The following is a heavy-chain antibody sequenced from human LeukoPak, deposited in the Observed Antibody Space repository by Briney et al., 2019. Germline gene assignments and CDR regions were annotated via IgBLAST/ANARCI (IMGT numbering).Heavy chain of an antibody. Sequence: ASVKVSCTASGYTFTSYYMHWVRQAPGQGLEWMGIINPSGGSTSYAQKFQGRVTMTRDTSTSTVYMELSSLRSEDTAVYYCARDPYYYYGSGSWEGYYYYYGMDVWGQGTTVTVSS. J-gene: IGHJ6*02. V-gene: IGHV1-46*01. CDR3: ARDPYYYYGSGSWEGYYYYYGMDV. D-gene: IGHD3-10*01. CDR2: INPSGGST. CDR1: GYTFTSYY.